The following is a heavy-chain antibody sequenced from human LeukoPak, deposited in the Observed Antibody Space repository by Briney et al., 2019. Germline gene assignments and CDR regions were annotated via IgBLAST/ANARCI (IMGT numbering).Heavy chain of an antibody. CDR1: GFTFSSDY. CDR3: ARVEMATTDAFDI. J-gene: IGHJ3*02. CDR2: ISSSSSYI. Sequence: GCALRLSCADSGFTFSSDYMHGVREAPGKRLEWVSSISSSSSYIYYADSVKGRFTISRDNAKNSLYLQMNSLRAEDTAVYYCARVEMATTDAFDIWCQGTMVTVSS. D-gene: IGHD5-24*01. V-gene: IGHV3-21*01.